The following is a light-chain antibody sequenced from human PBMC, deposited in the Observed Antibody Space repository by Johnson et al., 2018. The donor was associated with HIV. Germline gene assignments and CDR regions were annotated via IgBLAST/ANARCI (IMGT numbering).Light chain of an antibody. J-gene: IGLJ1*01. V-gene: IGLV1-51*01. CDR3: GTLDSSLSALYV. CDR1: SSNIGNNY. Sequence: QSLLTQPPSVSAAPGQKVTISCSGSSSNIGNNYVSWYQQLPGTAPKLLIYDNNKRPSGIPDRFSGSQSGTSATLGLTALQPGDEADYYCGTLDSSLSALYVFGTGTKVTVL. CDR2: DNN.